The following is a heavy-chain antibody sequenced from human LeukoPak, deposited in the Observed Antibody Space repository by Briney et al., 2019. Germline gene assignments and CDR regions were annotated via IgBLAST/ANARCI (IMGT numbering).Heavy chain of an antibody. CDR3: ARGFGWIQLWSRKVRNAFDI. Sequence: SETLSLTCAVYGGSFSGYYWSWIRQPSGKGLEWIGEINHSGSTNYNPSLKSRVTISVDTSKNQFSLKLSSVTAADTAVYYCARGFGWIQLWSRKVRNAFDIWGQGTMVTVSS. J-gene: IGHJ3*02. CDR1: GGSFSGYY. CDR2: INHSGST. D-gene: IGHD5-18*01. V-gene: IGHV4-34*01.